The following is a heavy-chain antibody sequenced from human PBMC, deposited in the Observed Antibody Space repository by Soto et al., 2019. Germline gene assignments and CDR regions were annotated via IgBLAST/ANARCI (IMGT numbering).Heavy chain of an antibody. Sequence: GESLKISCKGSGYSFISYWIGWVRQMPVKGLELMGIIYPGDSNTRYSPSFQGQVTISADKSISTVYLQWSSLKASDTAMYYCAKPQSYYGSGTYYPPDYWGQGTLVTVS. J-gene: IGHJ4*02. V-gene: IGHV5-51*01. CDR3: AKPQSYYGSGTYYPPDY. CDR2: IYPGDSNT. CDR1: GYSFISYW. D-gene: IGHD3-10*01.